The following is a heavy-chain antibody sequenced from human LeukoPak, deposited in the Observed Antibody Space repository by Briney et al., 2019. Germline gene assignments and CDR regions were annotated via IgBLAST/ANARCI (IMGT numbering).Heavy chain of an antibody. J-gene: IGHJ4*02. D-gene: IGHD3-10*01. CDR2: MNPNSGNT. CDR3: ARGITMVRGVILAY. Sequence: ASVKVSCKASGYTFTSYDINWVRQATRQGLEWMGWMNPNSGNTGYAQKFQGRVTMTRNTSISTAYMELSSLRSEDTAVYYCARGITMVRGVILAYWGQGTLVTVSS. V-gene: IGHV1-8*01. CDR1: GYTFTSYD.